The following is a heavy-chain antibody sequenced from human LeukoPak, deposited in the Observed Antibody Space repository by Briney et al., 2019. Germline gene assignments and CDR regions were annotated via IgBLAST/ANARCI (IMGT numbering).Heavy chain of an antibody. CDR2: IIPIFGTA. D-gene: IGHD3-22*01. Sequence: SVKLTFKASAGTFSSYAISWVRQAPGQGLEWMGGIIPIFGTANYEQKFQGRVTITADKSTSKAYMDLSSLRSEDTAVYYCARRTHTYYYDSSGYYDYWGQGTLVTVSS. CDR3: ARRTHTYYYDSSGYYDY. V-gene: IGHV1-69*06. J-gene: IGHJ4*02. CDR1: AGTFSSYA.